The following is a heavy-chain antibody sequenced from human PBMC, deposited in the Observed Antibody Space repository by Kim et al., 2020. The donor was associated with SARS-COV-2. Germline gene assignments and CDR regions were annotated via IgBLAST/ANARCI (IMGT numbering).Heavy chain of an antibody. CDR1: GGSIRDHF. CDR2: IYSSGST. CDR3: ARGGWLKTNWFDP. D-gene: IGHD5-12*01. Sequence: SETLSLTCSVSGGSIRDHFWSWIRQSPGKGLEWIGYIYSSGSTTYKSSLKNRDTILVDTSKNQFSLKLTSVTAADTAVYYCARGGWLKTNWFDPWGQGILVTVSS. V-gene: IGHV4-59*11. J-gene: IGHJ5*02.